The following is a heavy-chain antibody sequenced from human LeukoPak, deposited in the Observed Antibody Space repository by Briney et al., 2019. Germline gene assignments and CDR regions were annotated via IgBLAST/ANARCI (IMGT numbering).Heavy chain of an antibody. D-gene: IGHD1-26*01. Sequence: QSGGSLRLSCAACGFTFSTYGMHWVRQAPGKGMEGVAVIYYDGSTKYYEDSVKGRFTISRDNSKNTLYLQMNSLRAEDTAVYYCARDYSGNALGGYWGQGTLVTVSS. CDR3: ARDYSGNALGGY. CDR1: GFTFSTYG. V-gene: IGHV3-33*01. J-gene: IGHJ4*02. CDR2: IYYDGSTK.